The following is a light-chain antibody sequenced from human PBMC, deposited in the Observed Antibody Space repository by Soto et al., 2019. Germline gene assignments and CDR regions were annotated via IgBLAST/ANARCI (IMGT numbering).Light chain of an antibody. CDR3: QQASAFPIT. CDR2: TAS. Sequence: DIQMTQSPSFVSASMGDRVTVTCRASQGISNWLAWYQQKPGKAPKLLIYTASTLGSGVPSRFSGSASGTDFTLTISSLQPEDFATYYCQQASAFPITFGQGTRLEIK. J-gene: IGKJ5*01. CDR1: QGISNW. V-gene: IGKV1-12*01.